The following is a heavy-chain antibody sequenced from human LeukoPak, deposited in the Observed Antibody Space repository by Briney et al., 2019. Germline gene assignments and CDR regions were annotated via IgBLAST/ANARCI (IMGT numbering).Heavy chain of an antibody. Sequence: SETLSLTCTVSGGSITSSNYYWGWIRQPPGKGLEWIGSFYYSGSTNYNPSLKSRVTISVDTSKNQFSLKLSSVTAADTAVYYCARLSGAIFGVVITLYYFDYWGQGTLVTVSS. V-gene: IGHV4-39*01. CDR2: FYYSGST. J-gene: IGHJ4*02. CDR1: GGSITSSNYY. D-gene: IGHD3-3*01. CDR3: ARLSGAIFGVVITLYYFDY.